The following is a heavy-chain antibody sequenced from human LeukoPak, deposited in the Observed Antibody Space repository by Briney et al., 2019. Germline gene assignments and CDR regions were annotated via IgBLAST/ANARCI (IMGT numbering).Heavy chain of an antibody. Sequence: GASVKVSCKASGYTFTGYYMHWVRQAPGQGLEWMGWINPNSGGTNYAQKFQGRVTMTRDTSISTAYMELSRLRSDDTAVYYCASKSSGYDYVTAFSSYYYYMDVWGKGTTVTVSS. CDR2: INPNSGGT. CDR3: ASKSSGYDYVTAFSSYYYYMDV. J-gene: IGHJ6*03. V-gene: IGHV1-2*02. D-gene: IGHD5-12*01. CDR1: GYTFTGYY.